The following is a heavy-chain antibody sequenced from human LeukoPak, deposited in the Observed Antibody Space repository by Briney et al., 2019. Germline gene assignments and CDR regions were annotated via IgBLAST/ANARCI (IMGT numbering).Heavy chain of an antibody. CDR3: ARVPHAFDI. Sequence: SETLSLTCAVYGGSFSGYYWSWIRQPAGKGLEWIGRIYTTGSTNFNPSLKSRVTMSVDTSKNQFSLKLSSVTAADTAVYYCARVPHAFDIWGQGTMVTVSS. V-gene: IGHV4-59*10. CDR2: IYTTGST. J-gene: IGHJ3*02. CDR1: GGSFSGYY.